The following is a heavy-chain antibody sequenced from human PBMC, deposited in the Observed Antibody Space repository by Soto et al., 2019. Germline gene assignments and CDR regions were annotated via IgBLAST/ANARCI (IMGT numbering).Heavy chain of an antibody. CDR3: ARRRYCGYDCYHKHYYGMDV. Sequence: QVQLVQSGAEVKKPGSSVKVSCRASGDTFSSYTVNWVRQAPGRGLEWLGRIIPVLGTTDYAQKFKGRVTITADTYTNIVYMELSSLRSEDRAVYYCARRRYCGYDCYHKHYYGMDVWGQGTTVTVAS. V-gene: IGHV1-69*08. CDR1: GDTFSSYT. CDR2: IIPVLGTT. J-gene: IGHJ6*02. D-gene: IGHD2-21*02.